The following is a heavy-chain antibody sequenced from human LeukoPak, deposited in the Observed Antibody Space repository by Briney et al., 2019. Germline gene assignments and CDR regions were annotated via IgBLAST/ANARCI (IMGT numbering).Heavy chain of an antibody. CDR2: ISGSGGST. V-gene: IGHV3-23*01. CDR3: AKVWSADFWSGYFTWFDP. J-gene: IGHJ5*02. D-gene: IGHD3-3*01. Sequence: PGGSLRLSCAAPGFTFSSYAMSWVRQAPEKGLEWVSGISGSGGSTYYADSAKGRFTISRDNSKNTLYLQMNSLRAEDTAVYYCAKVWSADFWSGYFTWFDPWGQGTLVTVSS. CDR1: GFTFSSYA.